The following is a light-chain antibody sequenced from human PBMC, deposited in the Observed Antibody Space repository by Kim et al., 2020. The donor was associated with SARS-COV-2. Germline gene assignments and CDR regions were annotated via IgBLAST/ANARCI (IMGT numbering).Light chain of an antibody. CDR2: DAS. CDR3: QEYNSDFT. Sequence: GDRVTITCRASQTISTWLAWYQQKPGKPPNALISDASSLESGVPSRFSGSGSGTEFTLTISSLQPVDFATYYCQEYNSDFTFGPGTKVD. CDR1: QTISTW. J-gene: IGKJ3*01. V-gene: IGKV1-5*01.